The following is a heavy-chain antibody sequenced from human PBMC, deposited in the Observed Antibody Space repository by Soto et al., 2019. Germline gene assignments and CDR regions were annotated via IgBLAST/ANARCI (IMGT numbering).Heavy chain of an antibody. CDR3: ARGRYGDY. V-gene: IGHV1-18*01. J-gene: IGHJ4*02. CDR2: ISARNGNT. Sequence: QVHLVQSGAEVKKPGASVKVSCKGSGYDFTTYGITWVRQAPGQGLEWMAWISARNGNTYYAQKLQGRVTVTRDTSTSTAYMELRSLRSDDTAMYYCARGRYGDYWGQGALVTVSS. D-gene: IGHD1-1*01. CDR1: GYDFTTYG.